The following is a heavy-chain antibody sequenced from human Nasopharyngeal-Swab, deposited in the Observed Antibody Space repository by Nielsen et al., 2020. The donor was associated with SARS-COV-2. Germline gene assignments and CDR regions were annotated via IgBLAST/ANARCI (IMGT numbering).Heavy chain of an antibody. V-gene: IGHV3-74*01. Sequence: WIRQPPGKGLVWVSRINSDGSSTTYADSVKGRFTISRDNAKNTLYLQMNSLRAEDTAVYYCARARDGYNLAYWGQGTLVTVS. D-gene: IGHD5-24*01. CDR3: ARARDGYNLAY. J-gene: IGHJ4*02. CDR2: INSDGSST.